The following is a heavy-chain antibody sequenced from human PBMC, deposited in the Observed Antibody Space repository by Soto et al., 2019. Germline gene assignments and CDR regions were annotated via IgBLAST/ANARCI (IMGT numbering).Heavy chain of an antibody. CDR2: IKQDGSEK. J-gene: IGHJ4*02. V-gene: IGHV3-7*04. CDR3: AGGNYLDN. Sequence: EVQLVESGGGLVQPGGSLRLSCAASGFTFSSYCMTWVRQAPGKGLEWVANIKQDGSEKYYIDSVKGRFTISRDNAKNSLFLQMNSLRAEDTAVYYCAGGNYLDNWGQGTLVTVSS. CDR1: GFTFSSYC.